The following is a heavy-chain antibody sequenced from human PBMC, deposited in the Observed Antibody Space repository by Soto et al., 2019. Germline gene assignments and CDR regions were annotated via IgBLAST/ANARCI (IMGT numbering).Heavy chain of an antibody. Sequence: GWSLRLSCASSVFTFIDYYMSWVRQAPGRGLEWISYSSNSGTFARYATSVKGRFSISRDNANNSLYLEMNSLRVEDTAVYYCARSGDNFNVLDYWGQGTPVTVSS. J-gene: IGHJ4*02. V-gene: IGHV3-11*06. CDR1: VFTFIDYY. D-gene: IGHD1-1*01. CDR2: SSNSGTFA. CDR3: ARSGDNFNVLDY.